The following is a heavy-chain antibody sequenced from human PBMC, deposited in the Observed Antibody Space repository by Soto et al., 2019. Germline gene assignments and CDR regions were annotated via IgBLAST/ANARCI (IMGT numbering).Heavy chain of an antibody. CDR2: INHSGST. Sequence: PSETLSLTCAVYGGSFSGYYWSWIRQPPGKGLEWIGEINHSGSTNYNPSLKSRVTISVDTSKNQFSLKLSSVTAADTAVYYCARCLHGYCSGGSCYYYYGMDVWGQGTTVTVSS. CDR3: ARCLHGYCSGGSCYYYYGMDV. J-gene: IGHJ6*02. V-gene: IGHV4-34*01. CDR1: GGSFSGYY. D-gene: IGHD2-15*01.